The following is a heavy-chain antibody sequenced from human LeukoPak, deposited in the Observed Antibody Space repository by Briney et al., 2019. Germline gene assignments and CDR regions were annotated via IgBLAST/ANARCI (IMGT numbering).Heavy chain of an antibody. CDR1: GGSISSSSYY. V-gene: IGHV4-39*07. CDR3: ARASTAEYFQH. J-gene: IGHJ1*01. Sequence: SETLSLTCTVSGGSISSSSYYWGWIRQPPGKGLEWIGSIYYSGSTYYNPSLKSRVTISVDTSKNQFSLKLSSVTAADTAVYYCARASTAEYFQHRGQGTLVTVSS. CDR2: IYYSGST.